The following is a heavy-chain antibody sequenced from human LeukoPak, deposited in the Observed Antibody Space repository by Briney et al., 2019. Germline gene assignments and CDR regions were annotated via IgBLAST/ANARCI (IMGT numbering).Heavy chain of an antibody. D-gene: IGHD7-27*01. V-gene: IGHV3-7*01. Sequence: GGSLRLSCVASGFSFNNFGMSWVRQAPGKGLEWVANIREDGNEKYYVDSVKGRFTISRDNAKNSLWLQMDSLRAEDTAVYYCATSTGWRFDYWGQGALVTVSS. CDR1: GFSFNNFG. CDR2: IREDGNEK. J-gene: IGHJ4*02. CDR3: ATSTGWRFDY.